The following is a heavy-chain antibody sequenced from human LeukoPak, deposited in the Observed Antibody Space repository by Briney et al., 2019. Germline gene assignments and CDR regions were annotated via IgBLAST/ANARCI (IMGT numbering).Heavy chain of an antibody. CDR3: ATRYCSSTSCSGDV. CDR2: ISAYNGNT. CDR1: GYTFTSYG. Sequence: ASVKVSCKASGYTFTSYGISWVRQAPGQGLEWMGWISAYNGNTNYAQKLQGRVTMTTDTSTSTAYMELRSLRSDDTAVYYCATRYCSSTSCSGDVWGKGTTVTVSS. V-gene: IGHV1-18*01. J-gene: IGHJ6*04. D-gene: IGHD2-2*01.